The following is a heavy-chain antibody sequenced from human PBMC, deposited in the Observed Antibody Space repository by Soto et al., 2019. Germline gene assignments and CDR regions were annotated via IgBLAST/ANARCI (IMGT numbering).Heavy chain of an antibody. D-gene: IGHD6-13*01. CDR2: IYYSGST. J-gene: IGHJ4*02. CDR3: ARHGIAAAAPFDY. CDR1: GGSISSSSYY. Sequence: SETLSLTCTVSGGSISSSSYYWGWIRQPPGKGLEWIGSIYYSGSTYYNPSLKSRVTISVDTSKNQFSLKLSSVTAADTAVYYCARHGIAAAAPFDYWGQGTLVTVSS. V-gene: IGHV4-39*01.